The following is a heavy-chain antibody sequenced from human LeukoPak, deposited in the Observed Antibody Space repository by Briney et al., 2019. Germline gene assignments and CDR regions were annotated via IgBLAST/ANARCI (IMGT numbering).Heavy chain of an antibody. J-gene: IGHJ4*02. CDR2: IWHSGNT. Sequence: SETLSLTCTVSGGSIPSGDIFWNWIRQPPGKGLEWIGYIWHSGNTYYNPSLKSRVTISVDRSRNQFSLSLSSVTAADTAVYYCARDPANTPETWDFDYWSQGARVTVSS. CDR3: ARDPANTPETWDFDY. CDR1: GGSIPSGDIF. V-gene: IGHV4-30-2*01.